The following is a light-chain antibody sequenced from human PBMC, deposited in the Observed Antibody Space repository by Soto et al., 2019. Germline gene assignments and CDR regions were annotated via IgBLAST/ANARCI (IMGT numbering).Light chain of an antibody. CDR2: EGS. V-gene: IGKV1-5*03. J-gene: IGKJ1*01. Sequence: DIQMTQSPSTLSASVGDRITITCRASQSINNWLAWYQQKPGEAPKLLIYEGSTLEREVPSRFSGSGYATEFTLTISRLQPDDFATFYCQQYKTYSRTFGQGTKVEVK. CDR1: QSINNW. CDR3: QQYKTYSRT.